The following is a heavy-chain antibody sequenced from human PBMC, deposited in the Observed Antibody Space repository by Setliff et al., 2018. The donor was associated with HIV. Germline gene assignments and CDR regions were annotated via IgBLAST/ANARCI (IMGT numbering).Heavy chain of an antibody. CDR1: GYTFTKYY. CDR2: INPGGGAA. D-gene: IGHD1-7*01. Sequence: ASVKVSCKASGYTFTKYYINWVRQAPGQGLEWMGIINPGGGAATYEKKFQGRVTMTRDTSTSTVYMELNNLRFDDTAVYYCVRDNWNLGSVHNWFDPLGQGTVVTVSS. V-gene: IGHV1-46*01. J-gene: IGHJ5*02. CDR3: VRDNWNLGSVHNWFDP.